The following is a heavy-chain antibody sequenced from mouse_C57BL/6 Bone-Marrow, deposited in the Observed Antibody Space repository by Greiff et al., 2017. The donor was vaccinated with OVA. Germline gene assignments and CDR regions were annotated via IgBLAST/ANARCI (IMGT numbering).Heavy chain of an antibody. V-gene: IGHV1-42*01. CDR2: INPSTGGT. D-gene: IGHD2-3*01. Sequence: VQLQQSGPELVKPGASVKISCKASGYSFTGYYMNWVKQSPEKSLEWIGEINPSTGGTTYNQKFKAKATSTVDKSSSTAYMQLKSLTSEDSAVYYCARCGLLMDYWGQGTSVTVSS. J-gene: IGHJ4*01. CDR3: ARCGLLMDY. CDR1: GYSFTGYY.